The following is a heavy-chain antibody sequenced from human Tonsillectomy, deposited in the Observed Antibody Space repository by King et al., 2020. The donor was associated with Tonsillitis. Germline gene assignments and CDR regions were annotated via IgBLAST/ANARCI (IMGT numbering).Heavy chain of an antibody. D-gene: IGHD2-15*01. Sequence: QLQESGPGLVRPSETLSLTCTVSGGSVSTNYLSWIRQPPRKGLELIGDLHYTWSTYYNPSLQTRVTISVDKSKNQFSLKLSSVTAADTAVFYCARDHGYCSGGSCFSAPWFDPWGQGTLVTVSS. CDR1: GGSVSTNY. V-gene: IGHV4-59*02. CDR2: LHYTWST. CDR3: ARDHGYCSGGSCFSAPWFDP. J-gene: IGHJ5*02.